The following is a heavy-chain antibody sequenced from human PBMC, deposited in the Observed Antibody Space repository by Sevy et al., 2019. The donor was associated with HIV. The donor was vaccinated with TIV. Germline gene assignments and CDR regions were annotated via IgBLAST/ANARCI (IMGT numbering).Heavy chain of an antibody. Sequence: GGSLRLSCAASGLSFSDYSMNWVRQAPGKGLEWVSYISGSSRTIYYADSVKGRFTISRDNAKNSLYLQMNTLRDEDTAIYYCASGIFNFDYWGRGTLVTVSS. CDR1: GLSFSDYS. J-gene: IGHJ4*02. D-gene: IGHD3-9*01. V-gene: IGHV3-48*02. CDR3: ASGIFNFDY. CDR2: ISGSSRTI.